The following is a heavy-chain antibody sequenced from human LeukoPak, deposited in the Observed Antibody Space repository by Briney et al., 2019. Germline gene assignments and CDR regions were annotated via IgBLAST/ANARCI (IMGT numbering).Heavy chain of an antibody. J-gene: IGHJ6*02. D-gene: IGHD1-1*01. CDR3: ATQVYDSHYYGMDV. V-gene: IGHV4-39*01. Sequence: SETLSLTCSVSGGSISSRSYHWGWIRQPPGKGLEWIGSIYYSGSTYYNPSLKSRVTISLDTSTNQFSLMLTSVTAADTALYYCATQVYDSHYYGMDVWGQGTTVTVSS. CDR2: IYYSGST. CDR1: GGSISSRSYH.